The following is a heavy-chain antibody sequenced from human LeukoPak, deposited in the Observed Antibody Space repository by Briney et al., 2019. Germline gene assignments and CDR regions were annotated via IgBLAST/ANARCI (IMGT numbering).Heavy chain of an antibody. J-gene: IGHJ3*02. D-gene: IGHD3-22*01. CDR2: IYYSGST. V-gene: IGHV4-59*12. Sequence: PSETLSLTCTVSGGSISSYYWSWIRQPPGKGLEWIGYIYYSGSTNYNPSLKSRVTISVDTSKNQFSLKLSSVTAADTAVYYCARGDYDSSGYWGRRAFDIWGQGTMVTVSS. CDR1: GGSISSYY. CDR3: ARGDYDSSGYWGRRAFDI.